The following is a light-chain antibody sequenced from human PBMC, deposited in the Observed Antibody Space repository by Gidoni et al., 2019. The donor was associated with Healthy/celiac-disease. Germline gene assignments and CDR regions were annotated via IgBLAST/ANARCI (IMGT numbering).Light chain of an antibody. CDR1: QSVSSY. CDR3: QQRSNWSPT. Sequence: ELVLTQSPATLSLSPGEIATLSCRSSQSVSSYLAWYQQKPGQAPRLLIYDASNRATGIPARFSGSGSGTDFTLTISRLEPEDFAVYYCQQRSNWSPTFGQGTRLEIK. V-gene: IGKV3-11*01. J-gene: IGKJ5*01. CDR2: DAS.